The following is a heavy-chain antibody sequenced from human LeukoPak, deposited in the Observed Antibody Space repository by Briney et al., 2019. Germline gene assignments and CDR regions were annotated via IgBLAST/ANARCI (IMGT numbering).Heavy chain of an antibody. D-gene: IGHD3-22*01. Sequence: GGSLRLSCAASGFTFSSYSMNWVRQAPGKGLEWVSSISSSSSYIYYADSVKGRFTISRDNAKNSLYLQMNSLRAEDTAVYYCARSYYYDSSGYYYGAEEGLNYWGQGTLVTVSS. V-gene: IGHV3-21*01. CDR1: GFTFSSYS. CDR2: ISSSSSYI. J-gene: IGHJ4*02. CDR3: ARSYYYDSSGYYYGAEEGLNY.